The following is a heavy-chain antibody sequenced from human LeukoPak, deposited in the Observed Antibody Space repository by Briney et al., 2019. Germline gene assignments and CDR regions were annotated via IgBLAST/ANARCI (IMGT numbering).Heavy chain of an antibody. J-gene: IGHJ3*02. Sequence: GGSLRLSCAASGFTFSSYEMNWVRQAPGKGLEWVSYISPSGSTIYYAESVKGRFTISRDNAKNSLYLQMNSLRVEDTAVYYCARGHVTVSAHDDAFDIWGQGTMVTVSS. V-gene: IGHV3-48*03. D-gene: IGHD5/OR15-5a*01. CDR1: GFTFSSYE. CDR2: ISPSGSTI. CDR3: ARGHVTVSAHDDAFDI.